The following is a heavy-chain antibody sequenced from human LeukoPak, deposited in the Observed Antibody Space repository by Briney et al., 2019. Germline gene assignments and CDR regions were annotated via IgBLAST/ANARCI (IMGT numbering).Heavy chain of an antibody. Sequence: SETLSLTCTVSGGSISTYYWSWIRQTPGKGLEWIGYVYYTGSTNSNPSLKSRVTISVDTSKNQVSLKLASVTAADTAVYYCARGDRDPSRPDYWGQGTLVTVSS. V-gene: IGHV4-59*01. CDR1: GGSISTYY. D-gene: IGHD1-26*01. J-gene: IGHJ4*02. CDR2: VYYTGST. CDR3: ARGDRDPSRPDY.